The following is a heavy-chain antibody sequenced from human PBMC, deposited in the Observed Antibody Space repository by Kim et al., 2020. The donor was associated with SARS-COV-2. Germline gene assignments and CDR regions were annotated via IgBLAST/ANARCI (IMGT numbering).Heavy chain of an antibody. CDR2: IYYSGST. V-gene: IGHV4-39*01. Sequence: SETLSLTCTVSGGSISSSSYYWGWIRQPPGKGLEWIGSIYYSGSTYYNPSLKSRVTISVDTSKNQFSLKLSSVTAADTAVYYCARTETTSLLPADYWGQGTLVTVSS. J-gene: IGHJ4*02. CDR1: GGSISSSSYY. CDR3: ARTETTSLLPADY.